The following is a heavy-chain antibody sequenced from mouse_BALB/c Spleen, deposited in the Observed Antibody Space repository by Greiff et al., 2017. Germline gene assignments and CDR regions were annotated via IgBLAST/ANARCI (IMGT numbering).Heavy chain of an antibody. V-gene: IGHV1-7*01. CDR1: GYTFTSYW. Sequence: VQLQQSGAELAKPGASVKMSCKASGYTFTSYWMHWVKQRPGQGLEWIGYINPSTGYTEYNQKFKNKATFTADKSSSTAYMQLSSLTSEDSAVYYCGGTGGNGGDYWGQGTTLTVSS. CDR2: INPSTGYT. CDR3: GGTGGNGGDY. J-gene: IGHJ2*01. D-gene: IGHD1-1*02.